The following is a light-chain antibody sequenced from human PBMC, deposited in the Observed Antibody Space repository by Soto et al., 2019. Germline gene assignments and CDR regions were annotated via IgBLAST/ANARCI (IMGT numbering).Light chain of an antibody. V-gene: IGLV2-14*01. CDR1: VSDVGGYNA. CDR2: DVS. CDR3: SSYASGAIYV. J-gene: IGLJ1*01. Sequence: QSVLTQPASVSGSPGQSITISCTGSVSDVGGYNAVSWYQQHPGKAPKLVIYDVSRRPSGVSNRFSGSKSDNTASLTISGLQAEDEADYYCSSYASGAIYVFGPGTKVTVL.